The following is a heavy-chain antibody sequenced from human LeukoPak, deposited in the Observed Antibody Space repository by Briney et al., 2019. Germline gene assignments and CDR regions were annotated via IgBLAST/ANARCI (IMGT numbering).Heavy chain of an antibody. CDR2: IYISGST. Sequence: SETLSLTCTVSGHSISSGYFWGWIRQPAGKGLEWIGRIYISGSTNYNPSLKSRVTMSVDTSKNQFSLKLSSVTAADTAVYYCARDRYYYDSSGHYRLDYWGQGTLVTVSS. J-gene: IGHJ4*02. D-gene: IGHD3-22*01. V-gene: IGHV4-4*07. CDR1: GHSISSGYF. CDR3: ARDRYYYDSSGHYRLDY.